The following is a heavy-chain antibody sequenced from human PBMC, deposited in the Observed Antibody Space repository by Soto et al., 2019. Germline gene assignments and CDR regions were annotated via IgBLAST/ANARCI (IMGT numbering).Heavy chain of an antibody. Sequence: SETLSLTCAVYGGSFSGYYWSWIRQPPGKGLEWIGEINHTGSTNYNPSLKSRGTKSGDTSKNQFSLKLSSGTAADTAVYYCAIGYYYMDVWGKGTTVTVSS. V-gene: IGHV4-34*01. CDR1: GGSFSGYY. CDR2: INHTGST. CDR3: AIGYYYMDV. J-gene: IGHJ6*03.